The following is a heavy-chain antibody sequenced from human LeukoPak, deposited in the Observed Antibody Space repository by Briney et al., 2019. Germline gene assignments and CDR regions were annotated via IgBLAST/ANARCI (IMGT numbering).Heavy chain of an antibody. J-gene: IGHJ4*02. CDR3: ATGRADDILTRYGTDY. D-gene: IGHD3-9*01. CDR2: FDPEDGET. CDR1: GYTLTELS. V-gene: IGHV1-24*01. Sequence: GASVKVSCKVSGYTLTELSMHLVRQAPGKGLEWMGGFDPEDGETIYAQKFQGRVTMIEDTSTDTAYMELSSLRSEDTAVYYCATGRADDILTRYGTDYWGQGTLVTVSS.